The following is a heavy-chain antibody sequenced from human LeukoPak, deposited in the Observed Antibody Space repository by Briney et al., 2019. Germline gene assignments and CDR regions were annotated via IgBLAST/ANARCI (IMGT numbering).Heavy chain of an antibody. Sequence: GGSLRLSCAASGFTFSSYAMSWVRQAPGKGLEWVSAISGSGGSTYYADSVKGRFTISRDNSKNTLYLQMNSLRAEDTAVYYCARAPGGVTTKFTYPRFDPWGQGTLVTVSS. CDR3: ARAPGGVTTKFTYPRFDP. V-gene: IGHV3-23*01. D-gene: IGHD4-17*01. J-gene: IGHJ5*02. CDR1: GFTFSSYA. CDR2: ISGSGGST.